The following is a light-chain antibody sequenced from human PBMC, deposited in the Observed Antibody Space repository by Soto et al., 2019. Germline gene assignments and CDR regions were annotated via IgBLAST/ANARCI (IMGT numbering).Light chain of an antibody. Sequence: QSALTQPASVSGSPGQSITIPGTGTSSNVESYNLVSWYQHPPGKAPKLIIYEGSERPSGVSNRFSGAQSGHSASLTISGLQAEDEADYYCSSYAGAVVFGGGTKLTVL. CDR2: EGS. J-gene: IGLJ2*01. CDR3: SSYAGAVV. V-gene: IGLV2-23*01. CDR1: SSNVESYNL.